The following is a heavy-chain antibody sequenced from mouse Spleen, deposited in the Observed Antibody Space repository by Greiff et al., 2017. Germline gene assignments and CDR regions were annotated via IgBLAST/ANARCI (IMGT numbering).Heavy chain of an antibody. J-gene: IGHJ4*01. CDR2: IDPETGGT. V-gene: IGHV1-15*01. CDR3: TRPVYYGNYAYYAMDY. CDR1: GYTFTDYE. D-gene: IGHD2-1*01. Sequence: QVQLQQSGAELVRPGASVTLSCKASGYTFTDYEMHWVKQTPVHGLEWIGAIDPETGGTAYNQKFKGKAILTADKSSSTAYMELRSLTSEDSAVYYCTRPVYYGNYAYYAMDYWGQGTSVTVSS.